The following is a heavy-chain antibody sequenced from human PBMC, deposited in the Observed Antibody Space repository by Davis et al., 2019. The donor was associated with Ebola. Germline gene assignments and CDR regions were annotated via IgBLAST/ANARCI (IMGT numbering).Heavy chain of an antibody. V-gene: IGHV3-48*04. CDR3: ARAPNSGSFSDY. J-gene: IGHJ4*02. D-gene: IGHD1-26*01. CDR2: ISGATSAI. CDR1: GFTFSTYS. Sequence: PGGSLRLSCAASGFTFSTYSMNWVRQAPGKGLEWVSHISGATSAIEYADSVKGRFTVSRDNAKNTLYLQMDSLRAEDTAIYYCARAPNSGSFSDYWGQGTLVTVSS.